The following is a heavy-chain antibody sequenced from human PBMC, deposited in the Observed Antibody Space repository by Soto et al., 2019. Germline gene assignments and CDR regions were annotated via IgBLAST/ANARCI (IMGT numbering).Heavy chain of an antibody. J-gene: IGHJ3*01. Sequence: LQLQESGPGLVKPSETLSLTCTVSGDSISSSSCYWAWIRQHPGKGLEWIGSIYYGGSTYSSRYLERRVTISVDTSKNHFSLKLTSVTAADTAVYFCARLTSRNWAGAFDVWGQGTMVTVSS. V-gene: IGHV4-39*02. D-gene: IGHD6-13*01. CDR3: ARLTSRNWAGAFDV. CDR2: IYYGGST. CDR1: GDSISSSSCY.